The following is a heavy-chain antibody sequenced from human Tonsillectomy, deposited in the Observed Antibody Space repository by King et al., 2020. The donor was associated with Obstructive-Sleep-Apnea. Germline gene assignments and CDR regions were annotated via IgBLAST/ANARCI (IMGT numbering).Heavy chain of an antibody. Sequence: VQLVESGGGLVQPGGSLRLSCAASGFTFSSYWMSWVRQAPGKGLEWVANIKQDGSQKYYVDSVKGRFTISRDNAKNSLYLQMNSLRAEDTAVYYCARARETYYYGSGSYFSDYWGQGTLVTVSS. CDR3: ARARETYYYGSGSYFSDY. CDR2: IKQDGSQK. CDR1: GFTFSSYW. J-gene: IGHJ4*02. D-gene: IGHD3-10*01. V-gene: IGHV3-7*01.